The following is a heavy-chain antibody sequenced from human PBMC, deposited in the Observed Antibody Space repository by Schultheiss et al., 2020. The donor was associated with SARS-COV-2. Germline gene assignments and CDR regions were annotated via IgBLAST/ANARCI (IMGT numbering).Heavy chain of an antibody. CDR2: IYYSGST. D-gene: IGHD6-19*01. Sequence: GSLRLSCTVSGGSISSYYWSWIRQPAGKGLEWIGSIYYSGSTYYNPSLKSRVTISVDTSKNQFSLKLSSVTAADTAVYYCARLQIAVAGFDYWGQGTLVTVSS. J-gene: IGHJ4*02. CDR3: ARLQIAVAGFDY. CDR1: GGSISSYY. V-gene: IGHV4-59*05.